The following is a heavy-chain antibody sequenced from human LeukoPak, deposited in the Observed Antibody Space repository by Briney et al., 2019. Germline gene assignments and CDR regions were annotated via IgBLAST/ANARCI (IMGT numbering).Heavy chain of an antibody. J-gene: IGHJ4*02. V-gene: IGHV1-18*01. CDR2: ISAYNGNT. CDR1: GYIFTSYG. CDR3: ARVVGGSYYSANCFDY. Sequence: GASVKVSCKPSGYIFTSYGISWVRQAPGQGLEWMGWISAYNGNTNYAQKLQGRVTMTTDTSTSTAYMELRSLRSDDTAVYYCARVVGGSYYSANCFDYWGQGTLVTVSS. D-gene: IGHD1-26*01.